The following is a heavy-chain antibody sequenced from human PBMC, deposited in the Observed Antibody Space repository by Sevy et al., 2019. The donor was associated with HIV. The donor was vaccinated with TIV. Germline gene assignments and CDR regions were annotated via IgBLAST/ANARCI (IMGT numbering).Heavy chain of an antibody. J-gene: IGHJ4*02. D-gene: IGHD3-22*01. CDR2: ISWDGGST. V-gene: IGHV3-43*01. CDR1: GFTFDDYT. CDR3: AKGYYYDSSGYYS. Sequence: GGSLRLSCAASGFTFDDYTMHWVRQAPGKGLEWVSLISWDGGSTYYADSVKGRFTISRDNSKNSLYLQMNSLRTEDTASYYCAKGYYYDSSGYYSWGQGTLVTVSS.